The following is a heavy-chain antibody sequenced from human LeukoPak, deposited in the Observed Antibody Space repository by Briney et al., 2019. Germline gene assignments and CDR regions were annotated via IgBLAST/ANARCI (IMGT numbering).Heavy chain of an antibody. CDR1: GFTFSDYY. CDR3: ARVNCSSTSCSSFDY. D-gene: IGHD2-2*01. V-gene: IGHV3-11*01. J-gene: IGHJ4*02. Sequence: GGSLRLSCAASGFTFSDYYMSWIRQAPGKGLEWVSYISSSGSTIYYADSVKGRFTISRDNAKNSLYLQMNSLRAEDTAVYYCARVNCSSTSCSSFDYWGQGTLVTVSS. CDR2: ISSSGSTI.